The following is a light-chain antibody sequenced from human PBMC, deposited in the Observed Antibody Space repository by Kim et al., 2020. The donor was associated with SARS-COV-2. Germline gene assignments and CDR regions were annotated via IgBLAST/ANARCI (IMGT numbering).Light chain of an antibody. CDR2: AAS. CDR1: QNISSY. Sequence: AIRVTQSPSSLSASTGNRVTITCRASQNISSYLAWYQQKPGKAPNLLIYAASTLQSGVPSRFSGSGSGTDFSLTISCLQSDDFATYYCQQYYTYPWTFGQGTKVDIK. J-gene: IGKJ1*01. V-gene: IGKV1-8*01. CDR3: QQYYTYPWT.